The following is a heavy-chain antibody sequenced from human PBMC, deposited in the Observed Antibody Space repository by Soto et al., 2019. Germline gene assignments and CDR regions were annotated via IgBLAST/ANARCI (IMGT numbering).Heavy chain of an antibody. D-gene: IGHD2-21*01. Sequence: PWGSLRLSCAASGFTFDTYWMNWFRQAPGKGPEWLSGINSDGTISSYADSVKGRFTISRDNARNTLSLQMNSLRADDTAVYYCARLSGDHSAFFSYGMDAWGQGTTVTVSS. V-gene: IGHV3-74*01. CDR2: INSDGTIS. J-gene: IGHJ6*02. CDR3: ARLSGDHSAFFSYGMDA. CDR1: GFTFDTYW.